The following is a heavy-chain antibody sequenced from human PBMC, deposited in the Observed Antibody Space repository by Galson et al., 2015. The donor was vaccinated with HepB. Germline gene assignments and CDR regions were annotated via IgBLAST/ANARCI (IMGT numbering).Heavy chain of an antibody. D-gene: IGHD3-22*01. V-gene: IGHV3-21*01. CDR3: ARGGYYDSSGYFGY. CDR2: ISSSSRYI. J-gene: IGHJ4*02. CDR1: GFTYRSHS. Sequence: PLRLYCAASGFTYRSHSMNWVREAPGKGLEWVSSISSSSRYIYYADSVKGRFTISRDNAKNSLYLQMNSLRAEDTAVYYCARGGYYDSSGYFGYWGQGTLVTVSS.